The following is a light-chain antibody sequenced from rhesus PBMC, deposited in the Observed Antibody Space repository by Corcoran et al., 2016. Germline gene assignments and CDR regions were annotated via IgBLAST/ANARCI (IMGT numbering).Light chain of an antibody. J-gene: IGKJ4*01. Sequence: DIQMTQSPSSLSASVGDRVTITCRASQTISSCLAWYQQKPGKVPKLLIYAASSLEIGVPSRFSGSGSVTEFTLTISSLQPEDFATDYCQQHDSHPLLTFGGGTKVEIK. CDR3: QQHDSHPLLT. CDR1: QTISSC. V-gene: IGKV1-44*02. CDR2: AAS.